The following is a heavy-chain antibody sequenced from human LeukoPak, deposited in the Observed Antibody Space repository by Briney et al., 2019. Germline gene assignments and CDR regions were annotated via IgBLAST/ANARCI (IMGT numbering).Heavy chain of an antibody. CDR3: ARDRYFSV. J-gene: IGHJ6*04. D-gene: IGHD2-15*01. V-gene: IGHV3-30*03. CDR2: ISYDGSNK. CDR1: GFTFSSYG. Sequence: GGSLRLSCAASGFTFSSYGMHWVRQAPGKGLEWVAVISYDGSNKYYADSVKGRFTISRDNSKNTLYLQMNSLRAEDTALYYCARDRYFSVWGKGTTVTISS.